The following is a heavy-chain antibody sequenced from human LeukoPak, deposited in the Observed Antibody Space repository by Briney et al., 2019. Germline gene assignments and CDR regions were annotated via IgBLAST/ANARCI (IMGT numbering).Heavy chain of an antibody. CDR2: INSDGSST. D-gene: IGHD4-17*01. Sequence: GGSLRLSCAASGFTFSSYWMHWDRQAPGKGLVWVSRINSDGSSTSYADSVKGRFTISRDNAKNTLYLQMNSLRAEDTAVYYCARDDYGDYRINFQHWGQGTLVTVSS. CDR1: GFTFSSYW. V-gene: IGHV3-74*01. CDR3: ARDDYGDYRINFQH. J-gene: IGHJ1*01.